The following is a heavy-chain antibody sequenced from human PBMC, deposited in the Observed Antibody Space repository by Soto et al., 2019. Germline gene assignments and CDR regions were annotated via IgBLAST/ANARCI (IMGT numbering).Heavy chain of an antibody. D-gene: IGHD3-9*01. CDR2: ISSSSSYI. CDR3: ARDLYDILTGYPNWFDP. V-gene: IGHV3-21*01. J-gene: IGHJ5*02. CDR1: GFTFSSYS. Sequence: EVQLVESGGGLVKPGGSLRLSCAASGFTFSSYSMNWVRQAPGKGLEWVSSISSSSSYIYYADSVKGRFTISRDNAKNSLYLQMNSLRAEDTAVYYCARDLYDILTGYPNWFDPWGQGTLVTGSS.